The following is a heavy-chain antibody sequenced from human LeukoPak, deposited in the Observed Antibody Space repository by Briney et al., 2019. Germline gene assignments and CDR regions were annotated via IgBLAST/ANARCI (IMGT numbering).Heavy chain of an antibody. D-gene: IGHD3-10*01. CDR2: INPNSGGT. CDR3: ARRHHPYYGSGIGAFDI. J-gene: IGHJ3*02. Sequence: ASVKVSCKASGYTFTGYYMHWVRQAPGQGLEWMGWINPNSGGTNYAQKFQGRVTMTRDTSISTAYMELSRLRSDDTAVYYCARRHHPYYGSGIGAFDIWGQGTMVTVSS. CDR1: GYTFTGYY. V-gene: IGHV1-2*02.